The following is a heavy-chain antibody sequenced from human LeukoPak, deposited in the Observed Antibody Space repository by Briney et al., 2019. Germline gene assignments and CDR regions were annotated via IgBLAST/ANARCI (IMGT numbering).Heavy chain of an antibody. CDR2: ISTSSSYI. J-gene: IGHJ5*02. V-gene: IGHV3-21*01. D-gene: IGHD2-15*01. CDR1: VFTVSSNY. CDR3: ARGADGVSSNSRGWFDP. Sequence: GGSLRLSCAASVFTVSSNYMSWVRRAPGKGLEWVSSISTSSSYIYYADSVRGRFTISRDNAKNSLYLQMNSLRAEDTAVYSCARGADGVSSNSRGWFDPWGQGTLVTVSS.